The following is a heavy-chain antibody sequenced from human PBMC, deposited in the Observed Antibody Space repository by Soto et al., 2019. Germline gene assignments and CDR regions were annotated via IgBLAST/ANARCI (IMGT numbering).Heavy chain of an antibody. Sequence: GGSLRLSCAASGFTFSSYAMSWVRQAPGKGLEWVSAISGSGGSTYYADSVKGRFTISRDNSKNTLYLQMNSLRAEDTAVYYCAKKKGGYLKSYYHDSSGPGAFDIRGQGTMVTVS. CDR3: AKKKGGYLKSYYHDSSGPGAFDI. CDR2: ISGSGGST. CDR1: GFTFSSYA. V-gene: IGHV3-23*01. D-gene: IGHD3-22*01. J-gene: IGHJ3*02.